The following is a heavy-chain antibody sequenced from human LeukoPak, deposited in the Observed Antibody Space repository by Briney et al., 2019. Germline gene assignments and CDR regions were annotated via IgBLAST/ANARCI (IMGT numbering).Heavy chain of an antibody. CDR3: ARVRYYDFWSASGYYYYGMDV. D-gene: IGHD3-3*01. Sequence: ASVKVSCKASGYTFTSYGIGGVRQAPGQGLEGRGWTGVCNGNTNYAQTLQGRVTMTTDTSTSTAYMELRSLRSDDTAVYYCARVRYYDFWSASGYYYYGMDVWGQGTTVTVSS. J-gene: IGHJ6*02. CDR2: TGVCNGNT. CDR1: GYTFTSYG. V-gene: IGHV1-18*01.